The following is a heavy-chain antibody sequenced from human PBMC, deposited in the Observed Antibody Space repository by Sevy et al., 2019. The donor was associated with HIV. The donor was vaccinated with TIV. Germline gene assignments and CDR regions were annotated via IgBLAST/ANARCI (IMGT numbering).Heavy chain of an antibody. CDR1: GFTFSSYA. D-gene: IGHD6-13*01. J-gene: IGHJ4*02. CDR3: AHGVAAAAPFDY. CDR2: ISYDGSNK. Sequence: GGCLRLSCAASGFTFSSYAMHWVRQAPGKGLEWVAVISYDGSNKYYADSVKGRFTISRDNSKNTLYLQMNSLRAEDTAVYYCAHGVAAAAPFDYWGQGTLVTVSS. V-gene: IGHV3-30-3*01.